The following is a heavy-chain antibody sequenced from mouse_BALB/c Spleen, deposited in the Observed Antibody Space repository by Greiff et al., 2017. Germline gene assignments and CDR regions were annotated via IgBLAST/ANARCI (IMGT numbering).Heavy chain of an antibody. V-gene: IGHV1-67*01. D-gene: IGHD2-10*02. J-gene: IGHJ4*01. CDR2: ISTYSGNT. CDR3: ARRRSYGNYDAMDY. Sequence: VQVVESGPELVRPGVSVKISCKGSGYTFTDYAMHWVKQSHAKSLEWIGVISTYSGNTNYNQKFKGKATMTVDKSSSTAYMELARLTSEDSAIYYCARRRSYGNYDAMDYWGQGTSVTVSS. CDR1: GYTFTDYA.